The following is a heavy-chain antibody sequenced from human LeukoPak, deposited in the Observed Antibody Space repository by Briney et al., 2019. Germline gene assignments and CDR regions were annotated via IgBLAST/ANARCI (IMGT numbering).Heavy chain of an antibody. CDR1: GFTFSSYG. Sequence: PGRSLRLSCAASGFTFSSYGMHWVRQAPGKGLEWVAVISYDGSNKYYADSVKGRFTISRDNSKNTLYLQMNSLRAEDTAVYYCAKEGGSSGWYYFDYWGQGTLVTVSS. V-gene: IGHV3-30*18. CDR2: ISYDGSNK. D-gene: IGHD6-19*01. CDR3: AKEGGSSGWYYFDY. J-gene: IGHJ4*02.